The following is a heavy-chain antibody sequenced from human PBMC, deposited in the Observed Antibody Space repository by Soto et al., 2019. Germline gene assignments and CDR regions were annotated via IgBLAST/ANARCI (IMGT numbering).Heavy chain of an antibody. CDR2: ISSSSSYI. J-gene: IGHJ6*02. Sequence: EVQLVESGGGLVKPGGSLRLSCAASGFTFSSYSMNWVRQAPGKGLEWVSSISSSSSYIYYADSVKGRFTISRDNAKNSLYLQMNSLRAEDTAVYYCARDPPHPSYGWGGMDVWGQGTTVTVSS. D-gene: IGHD5-18*01. CDR1: GFTFSSYS. V-gene: IGHV3-21*01. CDR3: ARDPPHPSYGWGGMDV.